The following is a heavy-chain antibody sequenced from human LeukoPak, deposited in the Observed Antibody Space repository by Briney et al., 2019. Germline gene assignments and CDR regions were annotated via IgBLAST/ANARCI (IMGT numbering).Heavy chain of an antibody. CDR3: AREAGSYGLYYFDY. Sequence: ASVKVSCKASGYTFTCYYMHWVRQAPGQGLEWMGWIIPILGIANYAQKFQGRVTITADKSTSTAYMELSSLRSEDTAVYYCAREAGSYGLYYFDYWGQGTLVTVSS. CDR2: IIPILGIA. J-gene: IGHJ4*02. V-gene: IGHV1-69*10. CDR1: GYTFTCYY. D-gene: IGHD5-18*01.